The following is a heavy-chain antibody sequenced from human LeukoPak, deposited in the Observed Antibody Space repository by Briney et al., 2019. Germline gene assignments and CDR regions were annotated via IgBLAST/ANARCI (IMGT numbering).Heavy chain of an antibody. CDR1: GFTFSSYT. V-gene: IGHV3-30*03. CDR2: ISYDGSNK. J-gene: IGHJ4*02. Sequence: GGSLRPSCAASGFTFSSYTINWVRQAPGKGLEWVAVISYDGSNKYYADSVKGRFTISRDNSKNTLYLQMNSLRAEDTAVYYCALLSGTGNYFDYWGQGTLVTVSS. CDR3: ALLSGTGNYFDY. D-gene: IGHD3-10*01.